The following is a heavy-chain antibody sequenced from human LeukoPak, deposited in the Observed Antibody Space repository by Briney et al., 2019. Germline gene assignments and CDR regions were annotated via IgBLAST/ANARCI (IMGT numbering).Heavy chain of an antibody. Sequence: SVKVSCKASGGTFSSYAISWVRQAPGQGLEWMGGIIPIFGTANYAQKFQGRVTITADESTSTAYMELSSLRSEDTAVYYCAGSTIFGVVIVPEDYYYYYGMDVWGQRTTVTVSS. CDR3: AGSTIFGVVIVPEDYYYYYGMDV. D-gene: IGHD3-3*01. V-gene: IGHV1-69*01. J-gene: IGHJ6*02. CDR2: IIPIFGTA. CDR1: GGTFSSYA.